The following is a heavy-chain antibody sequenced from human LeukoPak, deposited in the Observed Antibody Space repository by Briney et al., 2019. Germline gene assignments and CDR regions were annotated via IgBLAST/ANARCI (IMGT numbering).Heavy chain of an antibody. J-gene: IGHJ4*02. CDR3: ARAPIPIAAAGTFDY. V-gene: IGHV1-69*13. Sequence: SVKVSCKASGGTFSSYAISRVRQAPGQGLEWMGGIIPIFGTANYAQKFQGRVTITADESTSTAYMELSSLRSEDTAVYYCARAPIPIAAAGTFDYWGQGTLVTVSS. CDR2: IIPIFGTA. CDR1: GGTFSSYA. D-gene: IGHD6-13*01.